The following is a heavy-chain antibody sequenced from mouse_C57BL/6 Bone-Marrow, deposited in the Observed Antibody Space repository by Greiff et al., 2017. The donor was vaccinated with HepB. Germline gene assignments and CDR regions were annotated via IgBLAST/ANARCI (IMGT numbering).Heavy chain of an antibody. D-gene: IGHD2-5*01. J-gene: IGHJ2*01. CDR2: INPNNGGT. CDR1: GYTFTDYY. V-gene: IGHV1-26*01. CDR3: ARPYYSNYFDY. Sequence: EVQLQQSGPELVKPGASVKISCKASGYTFTDYYMNWVKQSHGKSLEWIGDINPNNGGTSYNQKFKGKATLTVDKSSSTAYMELRSLTSEDSAVYYCARPYYSNYFDYWGQGTTLTVSS.